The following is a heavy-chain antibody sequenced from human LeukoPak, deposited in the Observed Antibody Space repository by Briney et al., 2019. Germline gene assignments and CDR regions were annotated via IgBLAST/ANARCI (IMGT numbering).Heavy chain of an antibody. CDR2: IYYRSKWYY. CDR1: GDSVSSNSAA. D-gene: IGHD2-8*01. Sequence: SQTLSLTCSISGDSVSSNSAAWNWIRQSPSRGLEWLGRIYYRSKWYYEYAASVKSRITVKPDTSKNQFSLQLNSVTPEDTAVYYCASTHGPIDHWGQGTPVTVSS. CDR3: ASTHGPIDH. J-gene: IGHJ5*02. V-gene: IGHV6-1*01.